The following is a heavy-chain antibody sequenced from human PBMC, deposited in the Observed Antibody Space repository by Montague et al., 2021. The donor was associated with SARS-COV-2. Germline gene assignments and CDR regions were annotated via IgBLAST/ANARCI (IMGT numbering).Heavy chain of an antibody. J-gene: IGHJ6*02. CDR1: GGSFSPYY. D-gene: IGHD2-15*01. CDR2: VSHTGST. Sequence: SETLSLTCSVSGGSFSPYYWTWIRQTPGKGLEWIGHVSHTGSTXXXPSXXXRVSMFVDSSKSQFSLELSSVTAADTAIYYCARFRIWNHLYGMDVWGQGTTVIVSS. V-gene: IGHV4-4*07. CDR3: ARFRIWNHLYGMDV.